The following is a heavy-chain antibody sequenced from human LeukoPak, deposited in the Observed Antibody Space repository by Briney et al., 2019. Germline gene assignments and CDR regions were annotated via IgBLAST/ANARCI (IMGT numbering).Heavy chain of an antibody. CDR3: ARDRYVKYFFDH. CDR2: IWSDGNNK. D-gene: IGHD3-16*01. J-gene: IGHJ4*02. V-gene: IGHV3-33*01. Sequence: GGSLRLSCAASGFTFYDYGMPWVRQAPGKGLEWVAVIWSDGNNKYYADSVKGRFTISRDNSKNTLYLQMNSLRAEDTAIYYCARDRYVKYFFDHWGQGALVTVSS. CDR1: GFTFYDYG.